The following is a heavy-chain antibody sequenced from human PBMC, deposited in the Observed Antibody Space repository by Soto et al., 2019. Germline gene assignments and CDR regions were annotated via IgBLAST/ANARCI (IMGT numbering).Heavy chain of an antibody. D-gene: IGHD6-19*01. CDR2: ISAGGDNT. J-gene: IGHJ4*02. V-gene: IGHV3-23*01. Sequence: EVQLLESGGNLKQPGGSLRLSCAASGFTFSSYAMSWVRQAPGKGLEWVSSISAGGDNTYYADSVKGRFTTTRDNSKNTLYLQMNSLIAADTAVYYCAKDHGSAGGWHTPYYFDYLGQGTLVTGSS. CDR3: AKDHGSAGGWHTPYYFDY. CDR1: GFTFSSYA.